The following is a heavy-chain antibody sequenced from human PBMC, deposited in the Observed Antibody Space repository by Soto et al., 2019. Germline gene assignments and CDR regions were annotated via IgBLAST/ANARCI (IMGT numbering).Heavy chain of an antibody. D-gene: IGHD1-26*01. V-gene: IGHV3-49*03. Sequence: PGGSLRLSCTASGFTFGDYAMSWFRQAPGKGLEWVGFIRSKAYGGTTEYAASVKGRFTISRDDSKSIAYLQMNSLKTEDTAVYYCTRDNTDSGSGYWGQGTLVTVSS. CDR2: IRSKAYGGTT. J-gene: IGHJ4*02. CDR3: TRDNTDSGSGY. CDR1: GFTFGDYA.